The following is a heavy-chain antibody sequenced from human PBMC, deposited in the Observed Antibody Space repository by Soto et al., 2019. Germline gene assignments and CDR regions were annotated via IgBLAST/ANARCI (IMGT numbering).Heavy chain of an antibody. CDR3: ARAGGTTVTGLWHFDS. J-gene: IGHJ4*02. CDR1: GFTFNTYS. V-gene: IGHV3-33*01. CDR2: IWYDGTQK. Sequence: GGSLRLSCEASGFTFNTYSMHWVRKPPGKGLEWLAAIWYDGTQKYYADSVKGRFIISRDNSKKTLYLEMNSLRAEDTAVYYCARAGGTTVTGLWHFDSWGQGTLVTVSS. D-gene: IGHD4-17*01.